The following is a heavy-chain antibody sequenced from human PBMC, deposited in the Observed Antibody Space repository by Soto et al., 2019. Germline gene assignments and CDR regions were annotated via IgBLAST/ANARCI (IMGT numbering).Heavy chain of an antibody. CDR2: IIPIIGTA. V-gene: IGHV1-69*13. CDR1: GGTFSSYA. CDR3: ARSDILTGYLGYYCYYYGMDV. Sequence: GASVKVSCKASGGTFSSYAISWVRQAPGQGLEWMGGIIPIIGTANYAQKFQGRVTITADESTSTAYMELSSLRSEDTAVYYCARSDILTGYLGYYCYYYGMDVWGQGTTVTVSS. D-gene: IGHD3-9*01. J-gene: IGHJ6*02.